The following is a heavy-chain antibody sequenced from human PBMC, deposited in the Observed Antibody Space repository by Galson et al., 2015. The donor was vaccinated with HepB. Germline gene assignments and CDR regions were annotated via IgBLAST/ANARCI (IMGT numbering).Heavy chain of an antibody. CDR1: GFTFDDYA. D-gene: IGHD3-10*01. Sequence: SLRLSCAASGFTFDDYAMHWVRQAPGKGLEWVSGISWNSGSIGYADSVKGRFTISRDNAKNSLYLQMNSLRAEDTALYYCAKDSGSGSYSGLHFDYWGQGTLVTVSS. CDR2: ISWNSGSI. V-gene: IGHV3-9*01. CDR3: AKDSGSGSYSGLHFDY. J-gene: IGHJ4*02.